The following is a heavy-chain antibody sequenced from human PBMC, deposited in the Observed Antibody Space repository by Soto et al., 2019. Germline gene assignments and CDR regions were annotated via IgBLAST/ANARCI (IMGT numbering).Heavy chain of an antibody. Sequence: QVQLVESGGGVVQPGRSLRLSCAASGFTFSSYAMHWVRQAPGKGLEWVAVISYDGSNKYYADSVKGRFTISRDNSKNTLYLQMNGVRAEDTAVYYCARGTEPFLADRGSSAEGYYGMDVWGQGTTVTVSS. CDR1: GFTFSSYA. CDR2: ISYDGSNK. V-gene: IGHV3-30-3*01. J-gene: IGHJ6*02. D-gene: IGHD6-6*01. CDR3: ARGTEPFLADRGSSAEGYYGMDV.